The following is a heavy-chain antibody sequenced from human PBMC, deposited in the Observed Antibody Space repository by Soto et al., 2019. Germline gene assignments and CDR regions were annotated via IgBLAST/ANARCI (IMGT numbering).Heavy chain of an antibody. J-gene: IGHJ4*02. V-gene: IGHV1-24*01. CDR3: AKGKTSGWYYFDY. CDR2: FDPEDGET. CDR1: GYTLTELS. D-gene: IGHD6-19*01. Sequence: ASVRVSCKVSGYTLTELSMHWVRQAPGKGLEWMGGFDPEDGETIYAQKFQGRVTMTEDTSTDTAYMELSSLRAEDTGTYYCAKGKTSGWYYFDYWGQGALVTVSS.